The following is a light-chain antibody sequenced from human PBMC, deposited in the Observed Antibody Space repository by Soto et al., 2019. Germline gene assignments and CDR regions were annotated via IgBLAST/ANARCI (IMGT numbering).Light chain of an antibody. CDR3: CSYAGSYTVV. V-gene: IGLV2-11*01. CDR1: SSDIGGYSY. J-gene: IGLJ2*01. CDR2: DVN. Sequence: QSALTQPRSVSGSPGQSVTISCAGTSSDIGGYSYVSWYKQRPGKAPQLMIYDVNNRPSGVPDRFSGSKSGNTASLTISGLQAEDEGDYYCCSYAGSYTVVFGGGTKLTVL.